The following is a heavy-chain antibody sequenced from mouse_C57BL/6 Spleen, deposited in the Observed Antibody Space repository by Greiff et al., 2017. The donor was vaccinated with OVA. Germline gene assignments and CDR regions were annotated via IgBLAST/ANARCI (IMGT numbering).Heavy chain of an antibody. Sequence: DVKLVESGGGLVQPKGSLKLSCAASGFTFNTYAMHWVRQAPGKGLEWVARIRSKSSNYATYYADSVKDRFTISRDDSQSMLYLQMNNLKTEDTAMYYCVRANDYDGFAWFAYWGQGTLVTVSA. CDR3: VRANDYDGFAWFAY. V-gene: IGHV10-3*01. CDR1: GFTFNTYA. CDR2: IRSKSSNYAT. D-gene: IGHD2-4*01. J-gene: IGHJ3*01.